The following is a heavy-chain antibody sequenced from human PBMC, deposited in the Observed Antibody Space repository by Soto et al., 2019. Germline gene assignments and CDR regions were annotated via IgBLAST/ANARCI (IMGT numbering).Heavy chain of an antibody. D-gene: IGHD1-26*01. J-gene: IGHJ4*02. Sequence: PGGSLRLSCAASGFSFNTYEMNWVRKAPGKGLEWVSYISSSGSTIYYADSVKCRFTVSRDNGKNSLYLQMNSLRAEDTAVYYCAYGGSCDYWGQGTQVTVSS. V-gene: IGHV3-48*03. CDR2: ISSSGSTI. CDR3: AYGGSCDY. CDR1: GFSFNTYE.